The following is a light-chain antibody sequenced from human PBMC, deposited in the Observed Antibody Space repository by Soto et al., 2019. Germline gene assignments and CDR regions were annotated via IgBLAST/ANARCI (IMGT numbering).Light chain of an antibody. CDR1: QTACSNC. V-gene: IGKV3-20*01. CDR3: QQYGGSPGFT. CDR2: GAS. J-gene: IGKJ3*01. Sequence: EIVLTQSPGTLSLSPGERATLSCRASQTACSNCLAWYQQKPGQAPRLLISGASNSATGIPERFSGSGSGTDFTLTISRLEPEDFAVYYCQQYGGSPGFTFGPGTRVDIK.